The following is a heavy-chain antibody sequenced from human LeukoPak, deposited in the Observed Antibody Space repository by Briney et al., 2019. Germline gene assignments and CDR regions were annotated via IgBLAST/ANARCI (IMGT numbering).Heavy chain of an antibody. D-gene: IGHD2-21*01. CDR2: IYSVGTT. CDR1: GFTVSSNY. Sequence: GGSLRLSCAASGFTVSSNYMSWVRQAPGKGLEWVSVIYSVGTTFYAGSVKGRLTISRDNSKNTLYLEMNSLRAEDTAVYYCARGTVGVGKVDYWGQGTLVTVSS. J-gene: IGHJ4*02. V-gene: IGHV3-53*01. CDR3: ARGTVGVGKVDY.